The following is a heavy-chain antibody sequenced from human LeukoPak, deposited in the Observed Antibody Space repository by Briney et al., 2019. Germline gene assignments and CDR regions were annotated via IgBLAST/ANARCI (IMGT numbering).Heavy chain of an antibody. V-gene: IGHV4-39*01. CDR1: GGSISSTDFY. J-gene: IGHJ4*02. CDR2: TYYSGST. CDR3: ARFQPDTYPFDY. Sequence: PSETLSLTCTVSGGSISSTDFYWGWIRQPPGKGLEWIGSTYYSGSTYYNPSLKSRVTISVDTSKNQFSLKLSSVTAADTAVYYCARFQPDTYPFDYWGQGTLVTVSS. D-gene: IGHD1-14*01.